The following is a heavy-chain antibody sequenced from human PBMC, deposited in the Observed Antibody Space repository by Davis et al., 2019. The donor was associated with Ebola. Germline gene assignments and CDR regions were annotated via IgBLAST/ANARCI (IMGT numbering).Heavy chain of an antibody. Sequence: PSETLSLTCAVYGGSLSGYCWSWIRQPPEKGLEWIGEIIHSGRTNYKSSLKSRVTISVAPSKKQLSLKLSSVTAADTAVYYCARASQYSSRWHSDYWGQGTLVTVSS. V-gene: IGHV4-34*12. J-gene: IGHJ4*02. CDR1: GGSLSGYC. CDR2: IIHSGRT. CDR3: ARASQYSSRWHSDY. D-gene: IGHD6-13*01.